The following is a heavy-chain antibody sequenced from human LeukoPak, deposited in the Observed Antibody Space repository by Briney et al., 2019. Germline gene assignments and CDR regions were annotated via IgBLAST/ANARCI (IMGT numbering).Heavy chain of an antibody. V-gene: IGHV1-18*01. J-gene: IGHJ4*02. CDR3: ARDIVVVPAAISLDY. CDR2: ISAYNGNT. CDR1: GYTFTSYG. Sequence: ASVKVSCNVSGYTFTSYGISWERQAPGHLLEWMGWISAYNGNTNYAQKLQGRVTMTTDTSTSTAYMELRSLRSDDTAVYYCARDIVVVPAAISLDYWGQGTLVTVSS. D-gene: IGHD2-2*02.